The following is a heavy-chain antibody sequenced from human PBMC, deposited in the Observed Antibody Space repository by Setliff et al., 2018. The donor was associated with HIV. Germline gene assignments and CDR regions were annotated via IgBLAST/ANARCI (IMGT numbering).Heavy chain of an antibody. CDR1: GFTFSSYA. J-gene: IGHJ5*02. Sequence: GGSLRLSCAASGFTFSSYAMNWVRQTPGKGLEWVSSSSGSGGNTYYADSVKGRFTISRDNSKNTLYLQVNSLRAEDTAVYYCAKGVKYLDPWGQGTLVTVSS. CDR2: SSGSGGNT. CDR3: AKGVKYLDP. D-gene: IGHD2-2*02. V-gene: IGHV3-23*01.